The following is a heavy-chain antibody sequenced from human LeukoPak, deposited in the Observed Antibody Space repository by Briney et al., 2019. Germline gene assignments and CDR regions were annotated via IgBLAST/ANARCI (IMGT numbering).Heavy chain of an antibody. CDR1: GFTFDYYG. V-gene: IGHV3-20*04. D-gene: IGHD3-22*01. CDR3: ARDRYYDTSDFLDY. J-gene: IGHJ4*02. Sequence: GGSLRLSCAASGFTFDYYGMNWVRQAPGKGLEWVSGINWNGGSTDYADSVKGRFTISRDNAKNSLYLQMNSLRAEDTAFYCCARDRYYDTSDFLDYWGQGTLVTVSS. CDR2: INWNGGST.